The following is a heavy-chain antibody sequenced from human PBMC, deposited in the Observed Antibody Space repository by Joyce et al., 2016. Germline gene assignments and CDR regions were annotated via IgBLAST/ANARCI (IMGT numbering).Heavy chain of an antibody. CDR2: IKSETDGGTI. CDR1: GFSFSDAW. Sequence: EMQLVESGGGLVNPGESLRLSCVVSGFSFSDAWMNWVRQAPGKGLEWVVRIKSETDGGTIDYAAAVKGRFTMSRDDSKNTLYLQIDSLKTDDTAVYFCMDFWNGAGMDVWGQGTTVIVSS. CDR3: MDFWNGAGMDV. V-gene: IGHV3-15*07. J-gene: IGHJ6*02. D-gene: IGHD3-3*01.